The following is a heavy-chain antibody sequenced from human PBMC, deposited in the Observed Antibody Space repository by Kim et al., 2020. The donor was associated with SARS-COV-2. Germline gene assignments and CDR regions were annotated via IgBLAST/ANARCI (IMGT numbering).Heavy chain of an antibody. J-gene: IGHJ2*01. V-gene: IGHV4-39*01. CDR3: ARHLRNWYFDL. Sequence: YYAPSLTRRITISVDKSKKAFYLRLSSVTAADAAVYYCARHLRNWYFDLWGRGTLVTVSS.